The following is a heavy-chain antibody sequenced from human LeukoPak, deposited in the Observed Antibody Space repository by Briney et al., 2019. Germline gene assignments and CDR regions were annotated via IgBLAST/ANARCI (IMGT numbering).Heavy chain of an antibody. D-gene: IGHD2-8*01. CDR3: ARRVIMSAAGVPDTWLDP. J-gene: IGHJ5*02. V-gene: IGHV4-59*08. CDR2: ISYSGGT. Sequence: PSETLSLTCTVAGGSISNYSWNWIRQRPGKGLEWVGHISYSGGTKYNPSLQSRLTIFIDTSENQFSLHLSSVTAAATAIYYCARRVIMSAAGVPDTWLDPWGQGILVTVSS. CDR1: GGSISNYS.